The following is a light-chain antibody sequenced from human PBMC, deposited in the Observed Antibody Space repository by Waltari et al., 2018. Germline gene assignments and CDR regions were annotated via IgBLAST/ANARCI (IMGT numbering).Light chain of an antibody. Sequence: VLTQSPATLSLSPGESATLSCRASQSVNKYVDWFQQKPGQAPRLLIYGASNRAAGIPARFSGSGSGTDFTLTISSLEPEDFAVYYCLKRAGGPLFGGGTKVEF. CDR1: QSVNKY. V-gene: IGKV3-11*01. CDR2: GAS. J-gene: IGKJ4*01. CDR3: LKRAGGPL.